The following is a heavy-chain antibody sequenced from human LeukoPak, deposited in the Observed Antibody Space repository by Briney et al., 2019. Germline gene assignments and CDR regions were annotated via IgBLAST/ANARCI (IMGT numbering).Heavy chain of an antibody. CDR3: ARPTQGEHYSGSYYFGPVLDY. CDR2: ISSSSSYI. D-gene: IGHD1-26*01. CDR1: GFTFSSYS. V-gene: IGHV3-21*01. Sequence: GGSLRLSCAASGFTFSSYSMNWVRQAPGKGLEWVSSISSSSSYIYYADSVKGRFTISRDNARNSLYLQMNSLRAEDTAVYYCARPTQGEHYSGSYYFGPVLDYWGQGTLVTVSS. J-gene: IGHJ4*02.